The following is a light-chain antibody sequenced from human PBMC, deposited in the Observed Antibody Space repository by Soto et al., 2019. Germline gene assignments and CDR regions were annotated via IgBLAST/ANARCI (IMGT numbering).Light chain of an antibody. CDR3: GTWDSSLNAWV. Sequence: QSVLTQPPSVSAAPGQTVTISCSGSSSNIGNNHVSWYQQVPGTAPKPLICENYKRPSGSPDRFSGPKSGTSATLGITGLQTGDEADYYCGTWDSSLNAWVFGGGTQLTVL. CDR2: ENY. V-gene: IGLV1-51*02. J-gene: IGLJ3*02. CDR1: SSNIGNNH.